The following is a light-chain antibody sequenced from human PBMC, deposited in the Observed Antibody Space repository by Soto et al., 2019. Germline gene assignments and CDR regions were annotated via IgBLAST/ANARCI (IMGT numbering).Light chain of an antibody. CDR2: RNN. Sequence: QAVVTQPPSASGTPGQRVTISCSGSSSNIGSNYVYWYQQLPGTAPKLLIYRNNQRPSEVPDRFSGSKSGTSASLAISGLRSEDEADYYCAAWDDSLSGPHVVFGGGTKLTVL. V-gene: IGLV1-47*01. J-gene: IGLJ2*01. CDR3: AAWDDSLSGPHVV. CDR1: SSNIGSNY.